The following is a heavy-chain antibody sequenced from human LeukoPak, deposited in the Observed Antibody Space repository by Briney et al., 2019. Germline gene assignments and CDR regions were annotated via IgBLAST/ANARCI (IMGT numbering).Heavy chain of an antibody. Sequence: GGSLRLSCAASGFTFSSYGMHWVRQAPGKGLEWVAVISYDGSRKYYADSVKGRFTISRDNSKNTLYLQMNSLRAEDTAVYYCAKELDVDTAEGGYWGQGTLVTVSS. V-gene: IGHV3-30*18. D-gene: IGHD5-18*01. J-gene: IGHJ4*02. CDR2: ISYDGSRK. CDR3: AKELDVDTAEGGY. CDR1: GFTFSSYG.